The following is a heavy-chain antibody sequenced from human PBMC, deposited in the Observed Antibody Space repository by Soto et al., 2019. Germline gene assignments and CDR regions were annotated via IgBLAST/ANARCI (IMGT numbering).Heavy chain of an antibody. CDR2: IIPILGIA. V-gene: IGHV1-69*02. Sequence: ASVKVSCKASGGTFSSYTISWVRQAPGQGLEWMGRIIPILGIANYAQKFQGRVTITADKSTSTAYMELSSLRSEDTAVYYCARSPIYYGDYDYWGQGTLVTVSS. J-gene: IGHJ4*02. D-gene: IGHD4-17*01. CDR1: GGTFSSYT. CDR3: ARSPIYYGDYDY.